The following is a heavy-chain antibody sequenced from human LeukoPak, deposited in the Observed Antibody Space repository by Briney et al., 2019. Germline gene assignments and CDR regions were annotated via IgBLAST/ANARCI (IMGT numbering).Heavy chain of an antibody. Sequence: TPSETLSLTCAVYGGSFSGYYWSWIRQPPGKGLEWIGEINHSGSTNYNPSLKSRVTISVDTSKNQFSLKLSSVTAADTAVYYCARELLTIINAFDIWGQGTMVTVSS. D-gene: IGHD3-22*01. CDR3: ARELLTIINAFDI. V-gene: IGHV4-34*01. CDR2: INHSGST. CDR1: GGSFSGYY. J-gene: IGHJ3*02.